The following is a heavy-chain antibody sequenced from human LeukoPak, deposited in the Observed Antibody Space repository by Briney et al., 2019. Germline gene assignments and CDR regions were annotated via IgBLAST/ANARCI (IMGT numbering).Heavy chain of an antibody. CDR1: GFTSSSYS. V-gene: IGHV3-21*01. CDR3: ASEVVAATSFDY. CDR2: ISSSSSYI. Sequence: GGSLRLSCVASGFTSSSYSMNWVRQAPGKGLEWVSSISSSSSYIYYADSAKGRFTISRDNAKNSLYLQMNSLRADDTAVYYCASEVVAATSFDYWGQGTLVTVSS. J-gene: IGHJ4*02. D-gene: IGHD2-15*01.